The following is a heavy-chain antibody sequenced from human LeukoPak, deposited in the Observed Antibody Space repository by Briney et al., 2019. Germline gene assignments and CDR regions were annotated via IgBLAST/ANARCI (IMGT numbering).Heavy chain of an antibody. CDR2: IYYSGST. V-gene: IGHV4-39*07. D-gene: IGHD2-15*01. CDR3: ARDRLDIVVFPPSKQRRYMDV. Sequence: SETLSLTCTVSGGSMTSNTYYWGWIRQPPGKGLEWIGSIYYSGSTYYNSSLKSRVTISVDTSKNQFSLKLSSVTAADTAVYYCARDRLDIVVFPPSKQRRYMDVWGKGTTVTVSS. J-gene: IGHJ6*03. CDR1: GGSMTSNTYY.